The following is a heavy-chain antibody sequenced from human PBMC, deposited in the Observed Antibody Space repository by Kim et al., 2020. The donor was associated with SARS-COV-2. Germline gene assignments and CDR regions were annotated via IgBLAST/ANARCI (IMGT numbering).Heavy chain of an antibody. J-gene: IGHJ6*02. CDR3: TRDSIPEDYGMDV. D-gene: IGHD2-21*01. V-gene: IGHV3-49*04. CDR2: IRSNAYGGTT. CDR1: GFTFGDYA. Sequence: GGSLRLSCTASGFTFGDYAMSWVRQAPGKGLEWVGFIRSNAYGGTTEYAASVKGRFTISRDDSKSIAYLQMNSLKTEDTAVYYCTRDSIPEDYGMDVWG.